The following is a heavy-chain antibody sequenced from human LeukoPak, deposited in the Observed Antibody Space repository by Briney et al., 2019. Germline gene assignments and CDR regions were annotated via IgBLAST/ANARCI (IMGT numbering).Heavy chain of an antibody. Sequence: GGSLRLSCAASGFTFSSYGMHWVRQAPGKGLEWVAFIRYDGSNKYYADSVKGRFTISRDSSKNTLYLQMNSLRAEDTAVYYCAKTLAAAGYRYYYYYYMDVWGKGTTVTVSS. CDR2: IRYDGSNK. CDR3: AKTLAAAGYRYYYYYYMDV. D-gene: IGHD6-13*01. J-gene: IGHJ6*03. V-gene: IGHV3-30*02. CDR1: GFTFSSYG.